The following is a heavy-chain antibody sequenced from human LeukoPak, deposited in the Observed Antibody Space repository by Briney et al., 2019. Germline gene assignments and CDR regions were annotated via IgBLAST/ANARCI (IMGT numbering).Heavy chain of an antibody. CDR3: ATDRDGYRKNWYRFHY. CDR2: IKHDGTET. J-gene: IGHJ4*02. V-gene: IGHV3-7*04. D-gene: IGHD5-24*01. CDR1: KFTFSNYW. Sequence: XXXLRLSCAASKFTFSNYWMIWVRQAPGKGLEGVANIKHDGTETNYVDSVKGRFTISRDNAKKSLYLQMNSLRAEDSAVSYCATDRDGYRKNWYRFHYWGQGTLVAVSS.